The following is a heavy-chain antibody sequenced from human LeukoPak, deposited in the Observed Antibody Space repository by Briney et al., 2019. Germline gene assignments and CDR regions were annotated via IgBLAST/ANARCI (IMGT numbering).Heavy chain of an antibody. J-gene: IGHJ4*02. D-gene: IGHD6-6*01. CDR1: GFTFRDYA. CDR3: AKLGVEYSSSSFSDY. CDR2: ISGGGGYI. V-gene: IGHV3-23*01. Sequence: PGGSLRLSCAASGFTFRDYAMSWVRQPPRKGLEWVSTISGGGGYIYYADSVKGRFTISRDNSKNTLYLQMNSLRAEDTAVYYCAKLGVEYSSSSFSDYWGQGTLVTVSS.